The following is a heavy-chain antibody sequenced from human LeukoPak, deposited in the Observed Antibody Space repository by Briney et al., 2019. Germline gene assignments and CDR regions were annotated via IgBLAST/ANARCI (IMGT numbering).Heavy chain of an antibody. CDR3: ARDRTTVTTGYYGMDV. V-gene: IGHV1-2*02. CDR2: INPNTGVT. CDR1: GYTFTGYY. D-gene: IGHD4-17*01. Sequence: GASVKVSCKASGYTFTGYYMHWVRQAPGQGLEWMGWINPNTGVTNDAQKFQGRVTLTRDTSIITAYMELTRLRSDDTAVYYCARDRTTVTTGYYGMDVWGQGTTVTVSS. J-gene: IGHJ6*02.